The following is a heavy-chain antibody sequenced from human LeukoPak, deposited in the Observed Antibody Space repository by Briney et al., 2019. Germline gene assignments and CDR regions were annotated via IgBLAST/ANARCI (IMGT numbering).Heavy chain of an antibody. D-gene: IGHD2-2*03. J-gene: IGHJ5*02. CDR1: GYTFSGYY. CDR3: ARDLLDIVVVGP. Sequence: ASVKVSCKASGYTFSGYYLHWVRQAPGQGLEWMGWINPISGGTHYAQKFQGRVTVTRDTSISTAYMELSRLRSDDTAVYYCARDLLDIVVVGPWGQGTLVTVSS. V-gene: IGHV1-2*02. CDR2: INPISGGT.